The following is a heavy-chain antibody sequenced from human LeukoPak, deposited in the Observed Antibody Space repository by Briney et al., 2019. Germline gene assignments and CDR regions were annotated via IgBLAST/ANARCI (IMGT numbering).Heavy chain of an antibody. CDR3: ARGLVRSQLDWFDP. CDR2: INPNSGGT. V-gene: IGHV1-2*02. CDR1: GYTFTSYG. J-gene: IGHJ5*02. Sequence: ASVKVSCKASGYTFTSYGISWVRQAPGQGLEWMGWINPNSGGTNYAQKFQGRVTMTRDTSISTVYMELNRLRSDDTAVYYCARGLVRSQLDWFDPWGQGTLVTVSS. D-gene: IGHD6-13*01.